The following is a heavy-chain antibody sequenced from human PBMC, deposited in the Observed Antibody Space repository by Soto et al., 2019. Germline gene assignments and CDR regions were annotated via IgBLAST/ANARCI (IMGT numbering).Heavy chain of an antibody. D-gene: IGHD3-3*02. J-gene: IGHJ3*02. V-gene: IGHV4-4*02. CDR2: IYHRGST. CDR3: STVLGNDAFDI. CDR1: GGSISSSNW. Sequence: QVQLQESGPGLVKPSGTLSLTCAVSGGSISSSNWWSWVRQPPGKVLEWIGEIYHRGSTNYTSSPKSQVTISGGKSKNQSARTLSSVTAATTAVYYCSTVLGNDAFDIWGQGTMVTSSS.